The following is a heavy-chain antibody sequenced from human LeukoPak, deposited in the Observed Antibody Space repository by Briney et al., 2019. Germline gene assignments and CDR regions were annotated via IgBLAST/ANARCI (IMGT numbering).Heavy chain of an antibody. V-gene: IGHV3-23*01. J-gene: IGHJ4*02. CDR1: GFTFSSYA. CDR3: ATSGSGWYRFDY. D-gene: IGHD6-19*01. CDR2: ISGSGATT. Sequence: PGGSLRLSCAASGFTFSSYAMSWVRQAPGKGLEWVSAISGSGATTYYADSVRGRFSISRDISKNTLYLQMNSLRVEDTAVYYCATSGSGWYRFDYWGQGTLVSASS.